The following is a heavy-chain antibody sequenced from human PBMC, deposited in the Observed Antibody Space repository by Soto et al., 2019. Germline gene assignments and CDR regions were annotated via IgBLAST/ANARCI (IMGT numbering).Heavy chain of an antibody. D-gene: IGHD2-2*01. CDR3: ARKVADALYAFDI. CDR1: GDTFSSYT. J-gene: IGHJ3*02. CDR2: IIPMFGTT. V-gene: IGHV1-69*06. Sequence: QLQLVQSGAEVKRPGSSVKVSCKASGDTFSSYTIAWVRQAPGQGLEWMGGIIPMFGTTYYAQKFQGRVTITADRSTSTAYMELNSLRSDDTSFYYCARKVADALYAFDIWGQGTMVTVSS.